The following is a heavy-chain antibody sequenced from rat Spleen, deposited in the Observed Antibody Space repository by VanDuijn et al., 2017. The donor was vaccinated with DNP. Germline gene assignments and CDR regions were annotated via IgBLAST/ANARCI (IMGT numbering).Heavy chain of an antibody. V-gene: IGHV5-25*01. CDR1: GFTFSTFD. J-gene: IGHJ2*01. CDR3: ASGPVFDY. CDR2: IGTSGGST. D-gene: IGHD3-1*01. Sequence: EVQLVESGGGLVQPGRSLKLSCAASGFTFSTFDMAWVRQAPTKGLEWVASIGTSGGSTYYRDSVKGRFTVSRDNAKSTLYLQMDSLRSEDTATYYCASGPVFDYWGQGVMVTVSS.